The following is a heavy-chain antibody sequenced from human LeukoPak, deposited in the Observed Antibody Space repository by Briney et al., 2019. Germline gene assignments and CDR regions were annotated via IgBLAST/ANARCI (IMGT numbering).Heavy chain of an antibody. J-gene: IGHJ4*02. D-gene: IGHD3-10*01. CDR3: ARDYRDVLLWFGELSK. Sequence: GASVKVSCKASGYTFTSYGITWVRQAPGQGLEWMGWISPYNGNTNYAQKLQGRVTMTRDTSTSTAYMELRSLRSDDTAVYYCARDYRDVLLWFGELSKWGQGTLVTVSS. V-gene: IGHV1-18*01. CDR1: GYTFTSYG. CDR2: ISPYNGNT.